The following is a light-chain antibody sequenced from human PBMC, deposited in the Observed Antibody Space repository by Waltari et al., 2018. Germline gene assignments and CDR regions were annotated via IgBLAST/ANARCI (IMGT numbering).Light chain of an antibody. CDR2: DVS. CDR1: SSEVGGYNC. CDR3: NSYAGSNSVL. J-gene: IGLJ2*01. Sequence: QSALTQPPSPTGSPGQSVTSPCPRTSSEVGGYNCVSWHPQHPGKAPKLMIYDVSKRPSGVPDRFSGSKSGNTAYLTVSGLQAEDEADYYCNSYAGSNSVLFGAGTKLTVL. V-gene: IGLV2-8*01.